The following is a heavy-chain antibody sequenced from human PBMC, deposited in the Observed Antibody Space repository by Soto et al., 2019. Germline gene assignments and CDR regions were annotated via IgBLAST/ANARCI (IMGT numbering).Heavy chain of an antibody. CDR2: INPNSGGT. V-gene: IGHV1-2*02. CDR3: GTASLNMVRELYYVDY. Sequence: ASVKVSCKASGYTFTGYYMHWVRQAPGQGLEWMGWINPNSGGTNYAQKFQGRVTMTRDTSISTAYMELSRLRSDDTAVYYCGTASLNMVRELYYVDYWGQGTLVTVSS. D-gene: IGHD3-10*01. J-gene: IGHJ4*02. CDR1: GYTFTGYY.